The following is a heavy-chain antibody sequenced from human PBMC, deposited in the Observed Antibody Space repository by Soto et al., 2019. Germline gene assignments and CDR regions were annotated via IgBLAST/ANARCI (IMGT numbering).Heavy chain of an antibody. CDR3: ARDLVGYSYGYDPRDYYYGMDV. J-gene: IGHJ6*02. CDR2: IYSGGST. V-gene: IGHV3-53*01. CDR1: GFTVSSNY. Sequence: GGSLRLSCAASGFTVSSNYMSWVRQAPGKGLEWVSVIYSGGSTYYADSVKGRFTISRDNSKNTLYLQMNSLRAEDTAVYYCARDLVGYSYGYDPRDYYYGMDVWGQGTTVTVSS. D-gene: IGHD5-18*01.